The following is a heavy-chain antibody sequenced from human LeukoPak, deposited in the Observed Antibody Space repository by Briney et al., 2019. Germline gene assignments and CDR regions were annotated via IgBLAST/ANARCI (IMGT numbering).Heavy chain of an antibody. Sequence: PGGSLRLSCAASGFTFSSYAMSWVRQAPGKGLEWVSAISGSGGSTYYADSVKGRFTISRDNSKNTLYLQMNSLRAEDTAVYYCAKDHITMVRGVINYGMDVWGQGTTVTVSS. CDR3: AKDHITMVRGVINYGMDV. V-gene: IGHV3-23*01. D-gene: IGHD3-10*01. CDR1: GFTFSSYA. CDR2: ISGSGGST. J-gene: IGHJ6*02.